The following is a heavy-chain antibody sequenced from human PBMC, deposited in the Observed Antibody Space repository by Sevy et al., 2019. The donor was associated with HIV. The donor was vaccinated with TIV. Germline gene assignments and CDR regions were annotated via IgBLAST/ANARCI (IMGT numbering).Heavy chain of an antibody. D-gene: IGHD4-17*01. Sequence: SETLSLTCTVSGGSISSYYWSWIRQPAGKGLEWIGRIYTSGSTNYNPSLKSRVTMSVDTSKNQFSLKLSSVTAADTAVYYCARDKAYGGNLHYFDYWGQGTLVTVSS. CDR1: GGSISSYY. CDR2: IYTSGST. CDR3: ARDKAYGGNLHYFDY. V-gene: IGHV4-4*07. J-gene: IGHJ4*02.